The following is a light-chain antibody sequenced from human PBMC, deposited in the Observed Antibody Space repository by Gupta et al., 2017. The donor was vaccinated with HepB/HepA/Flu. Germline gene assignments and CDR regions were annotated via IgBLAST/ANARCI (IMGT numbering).Light chain of an antibody. J-gene: IGLJ1*01. CDR2: DVS. CDR3: SSYPSTSTNIYV. Sequence: SALTQPASVSGSPGQPIPISCTGTSSDVGGDNYVSWYHQPPGKSPKLILYDVSNRPSGVAHRFSCSKSGTTAAMTISRLPSEDEADYYCSSYPSTSTNIYVFGPGTKFTVL. V-gene: IGLV2-14*01. CDR1: SSDVGGDNY.